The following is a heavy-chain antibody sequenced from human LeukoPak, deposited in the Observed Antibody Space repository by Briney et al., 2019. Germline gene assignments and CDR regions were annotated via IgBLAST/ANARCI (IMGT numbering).Heavy chain of an antibody. Sequence: GGSLRLSCAASGFTFSNAWMSWVRQAPGKGLEWVGRIESKTDGGTTDYAAPVKGRFTISRDDSKNTLYLQMNSLKTEDTAVYYCARLLLAAGTRYFDYWGQGTLVTVSS. CDR2: IESKTDGGTT. CDR1: GFTFSNAW. D-gene: IGHD6-13*01. J-gene: IGHJ4*02. CDR3: ARLLLAAGTRYFDY. V-gene: IGHV3-15*04.